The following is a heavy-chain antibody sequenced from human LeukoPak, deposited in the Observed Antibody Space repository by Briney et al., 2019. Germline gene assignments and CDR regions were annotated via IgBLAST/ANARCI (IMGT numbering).Heavy chain of an antibody. Sequence: GASVKVSCEASGYTFTAYYIHWVRQAPGQGLEWMGWINPNSGGTNYAQRFQGRVTMTRDTSITTAYMELSRLRSDDTAVYYCVTLGATNFDYWGQGTLVTVSS. V-gene: IGHV1-2*02. CDR2: INPNSGGT. CDR1: GYTFTAYY. J-gene: IGHJ4*02. CDR3: VTLGATNFDY. D-gene: IGHD1-26*01.